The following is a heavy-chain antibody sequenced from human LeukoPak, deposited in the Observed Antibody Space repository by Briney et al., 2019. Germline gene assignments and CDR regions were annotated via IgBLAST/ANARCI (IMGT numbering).Heavy chain of an antibody. V-gene: IGHV6-1*01. D-gene: IGHD5-24*01. Sequence: SQTLSLTCAISGDSVSGNSTAYNWIRQSPSRGLEWLGRTYYRSKWYNDYAVSVKSRIIINPDTSKNQLSLQLKSVTPKDTAVYYCARGGQGDGYSADEAFDFWGQGTMVTVSS. CDR3: ARGGQGDGYSADEAFDF. J-gene: IGHJ3*01. CDR1: GDSVSGNSTA. CDR2: TYYRSKWYN.